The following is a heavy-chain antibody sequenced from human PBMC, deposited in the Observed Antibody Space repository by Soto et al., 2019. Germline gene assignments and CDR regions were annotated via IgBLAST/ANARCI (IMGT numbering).Heavy chain of an antibody. D-gene: IGHD3-22*01. CDR1: GFTCSSYW. CDR3: ARAPYYYDSSSGFDY. CDR2: IKQDGSEK. Sequence: PGGSLRLSCAASGFTCSSYWVSWFRQAPGKGLEWVANIKQDGSEKYYVDSVKGRFTISRDNAKNSLYLQMNSLRAEDTAVYYCARAPYYYDSSSGFDYWGQGTLVTVSS. V-gene: IGHV3-7*01. J-gene: IGHJ4*02.